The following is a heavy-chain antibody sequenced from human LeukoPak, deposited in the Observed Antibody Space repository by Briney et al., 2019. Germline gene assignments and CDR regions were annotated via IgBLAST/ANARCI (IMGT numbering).Heavy chain of an antibody. D-gene: IGHD3-16*02. Sequence: PGGSLRLSCAASGFTFRTYAMNWVRQAPAKGLEWVADISYDGSNRYYADSIKGRFTISRDNPKNMLYLQIDSLSPEDTAMYYCAKVWRDERISGSYRGSDYWGQGTLVTVSS. CDR2: ISYDGSNR. CDR3: AKVWRDERISGSYRGSDY. J-gene: IGHJ4*02. V-gene: IGHV3-30*18. CDR1: GFTFRTYA.